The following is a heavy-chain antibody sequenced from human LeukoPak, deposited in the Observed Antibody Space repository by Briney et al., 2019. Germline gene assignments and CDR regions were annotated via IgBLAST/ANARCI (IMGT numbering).Heavy chain of an antibody. J-gene: IGHJ4*02. CDR2: IKSRTDGGTT. CDR3: TTKLGFTYGVDF. CDR1: GFSVNDGW. V-gene: IGHV3-15*01. Sequence: GGSLRLSCEVSGFSVNDGWMNWVRQAPGKGLEWVANIKSRTDGGTTEYAAPVNGRFSVSVDGSKNTFYLQMNSLKAEDTAPYYCTTKLGFTYGVDFWGQGTLVTVSA. D-gene: IGHD5-18*01.